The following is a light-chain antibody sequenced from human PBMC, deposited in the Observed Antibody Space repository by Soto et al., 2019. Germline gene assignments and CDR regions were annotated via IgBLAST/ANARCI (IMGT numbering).Light chain of an antibody. CDR2: GAS. V-gene: IGKV3-15*01. Sequence: EIVMTQSPATLSVSPGERATLSCRASQSVSSNLAWYQQKPGQAPRLLIYGASTRATGVPDRFSGSGSGTEFTLTISNLQSEDFAVYYCQQYNNWLYTSGQGTKVDIK. J-gene: IGKJ2*01. CDR1: QSVSSN. CDR3: QQYNNWLYT.